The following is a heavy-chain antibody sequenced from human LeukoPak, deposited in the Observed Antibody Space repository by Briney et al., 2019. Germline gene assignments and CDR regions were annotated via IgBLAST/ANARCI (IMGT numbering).Heavy chain of an antibody. Sequence: PSETLSLTCTVSGGSISSSSYYWGWIRQPPGKGLEWIGSIYYSGSTYYNPSLKSRVTISVDTSKNQFSLKLSSVTAADTAVYYCARLRGSRESDYWGQGTLVTVSS. CDR2: IYYSGST. CDR1: GGSISSSSYY. V-gene: IGHV4-39*01. CDR3: ARLRGSRESDY. D-gene: IGHD5-18*01. J-gene: IGHJ4*02.